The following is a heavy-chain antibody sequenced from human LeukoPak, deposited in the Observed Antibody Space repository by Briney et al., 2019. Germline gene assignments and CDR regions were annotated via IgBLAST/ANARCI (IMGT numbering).Heavy chain of an antibody. CDR3: ARAISGYCSSTSCYGEYYYYYMDV. CDR1: GYTFTSYY. Sequence: GASVKVSCKASGYTFTSYYMHWVRQAPGQGLEWMGLINPTGGSTGYAQKFQGRVTITADKSTSTAYMELSSLRSEDTAVYYCARAISGYCSSTSCYGEYYYYYMDVWGKGTTVTVSS. CDR2: INPTGGST. J-gene: IGHJ6*03. D-gene: IGHD2-2*03. V-gene: IGHV1-46*01.